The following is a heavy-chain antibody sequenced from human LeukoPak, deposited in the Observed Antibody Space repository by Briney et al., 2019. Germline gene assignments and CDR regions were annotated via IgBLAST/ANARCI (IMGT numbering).Heavy chain of an antibody. V-gene: IGHV1-2*02. Sequence: ASVKVSSKASGDTFTGYYMHWVRQAPGQGLEWMGWINPNSGVPNYAQKFQGRVTITRDTSTSTAYMELSRLRSDDTAVYYCARSLRFIVIVPAASDDGMDVWGQGTTVTVSS. CDR3: ARSLRFIVIVPAASDDGMDV. J-gene: IGHJ6*02. CDR1: GDTFTGYY. D-gene: IGHD2/OR15-2a*01. CDR2: INPNSGVP.